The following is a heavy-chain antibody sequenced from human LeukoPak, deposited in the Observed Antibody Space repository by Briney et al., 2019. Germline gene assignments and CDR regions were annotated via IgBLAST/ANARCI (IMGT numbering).Heavy chain of an antibody. CDR1: GFTFSNYE. J-gene: IGHJ5*02. D-gene: IGHD6-13*01. CDR3: ARGVGSSWPGWFDP. V-gene: IGHV3-48*03. CDR2: ISHSGRTI. Sequence: GGSLRLSCAASGFTFSNYELNWVHQAPGKGLEWVSYISHSGRTIYYADSVKGRFTISRDHAKNSLYLQMNSLRAEDTAVYYCARGVGSSWPGWFDPWGQGTLVTVSS.